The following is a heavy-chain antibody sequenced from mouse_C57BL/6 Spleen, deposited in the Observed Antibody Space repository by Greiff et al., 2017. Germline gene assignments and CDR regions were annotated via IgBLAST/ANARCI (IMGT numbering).Heavy chain of an antibody. CDR1: GYSFTGYY. J-gene: IGHJ2*01. CDR2: INPSTGGT. V-gene: IGHV1-42*01. Sequence: VQLQQSGPELVKPGASVKISCKASGYSFTGYYMNWVKQSPEKSLEWIGEINPSTGGTTYNQKFKAKATLTVDKSSSTAYMQLKSRTSEDSAVYYCASDYGNYGDYWGQGTTLTVSS. CDR3: ASDYGNYGDY. D-gene: IGHD2-1*01.